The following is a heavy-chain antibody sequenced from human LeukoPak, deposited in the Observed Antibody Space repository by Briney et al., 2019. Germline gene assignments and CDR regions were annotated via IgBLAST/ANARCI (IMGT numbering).Heavy chain of an antibody. CDR2: MNPNSGNT. Sequence: ASVKVSCKASGGTFSSYAISWVRQATGQGLEWMGWMNPNSGNTGYAQKFQGRVTMTRNTSISTAYMELSSLRSEDTAVYYCARGRGKRGFDYWGQGTLVTVSS. CDR3: ARGRGKRGFDY. CDR1: GGTFSSYA. V-gene: IGHV1-8*02. D-gene: IGHD5-12*01. J-gene: IGHJ4*02.